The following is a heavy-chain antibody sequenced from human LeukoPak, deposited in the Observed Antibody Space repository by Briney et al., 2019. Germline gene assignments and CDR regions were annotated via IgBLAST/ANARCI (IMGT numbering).Heavy chain of an antibody. Sequence: SQALSLTCAISGDSVSSNSAAWNWIRQSPSRGLERLGRTYYRSKWYNDYAVSVKSRITINPDTSKNQFSLQLNSVTPEDTAVYYCARAYVDIVATLNWFDPWGQGTLVTVSS. D-gene: IGHD5-12*01. CDR3: ARAYVDIVATLNWFDP. J-gene: IGHJ5*02. CDR2: TYYRSKWYN. V-gene: IGHV6-1*01. CDR1: GDSVSSNSAA.